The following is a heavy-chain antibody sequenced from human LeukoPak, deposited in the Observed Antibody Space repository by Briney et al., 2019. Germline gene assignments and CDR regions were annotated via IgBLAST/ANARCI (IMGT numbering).Heavy chain of an antibody. CDR3: ARELAHYDFWSGYYTKGWFDP. V-gene: IGHV4-59*01. Sequence: KPSETLSLTCTVSGGSISSYYWSWIRQPPGKGLEWIGYIYYSGSTNYNPSLKSRVTISVDTSKNQFSLKLSSVTAADTAVYYCARELAHYDFWSGYYTKGWFDPWGQGTPVTVSS. D-gene: IGHD3-3*01. CDR2: IYYSGST. J-gene: IGHJ5*02. CDR1: GGSISSYY.